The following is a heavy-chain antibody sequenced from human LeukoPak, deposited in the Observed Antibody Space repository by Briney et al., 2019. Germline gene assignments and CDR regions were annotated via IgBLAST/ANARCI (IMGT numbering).Heavy chain of an antibody. Sequence: SVKVSCKASGGTFSSYAISWVRQAPGQGLEWMGGIIPIFGTANYAQKFQGRVTITTDESTSTAYMELSSLRSEDTAVYYCARQGGYSGYDFPYYFDYWGQGTLVTVSS. J-gene: IGHJ4*02. CDR1: GGTFSSYA. CDR2: IIPIFGTA. CDR3: ARQGGYSGYDFPYYFDY. D-gene: IGHD5-12*01. V-gene: IGHV1-69*05.